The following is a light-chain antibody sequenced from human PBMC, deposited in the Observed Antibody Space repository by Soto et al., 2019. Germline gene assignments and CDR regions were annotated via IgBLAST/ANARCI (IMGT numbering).Light chain of an antibody. J-gene: IGLJ1*01. CDR3: SSYTSSSTYV. CDR2: EVS. CDR1: SSDVGGYNY. Sequence: QSVLTQPASVSGSPGQSITISCTGTSSDVGGYNYVSWYQQHPGKAPKLMIYEVSNRPSRVSNRFSGSKSGNTASLTISGLQAEDEADYYCSSYTSSSTYVFRTGTKVTVL. V-gene: IGLV2-14*01.